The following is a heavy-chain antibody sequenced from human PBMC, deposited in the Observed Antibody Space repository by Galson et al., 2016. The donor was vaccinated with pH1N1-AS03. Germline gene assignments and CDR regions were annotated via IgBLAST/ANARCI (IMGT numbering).Heavy chain of an antibody. CDR3: ARPRLNYFDN. CDR1: GYRFTYW. Sequence: QSGAEVKKPGESLKISCKGSGYRFTYWIGWVRQMPGKGLEWMGIIYPGNSDSRYNKSFQGQVTISADTSISTVYLQWSSLQASDTAMYYFARPRLNYFDNWGQGTLVTVPS. D-gene: IGHD3-16*01. CDR2: IYPGNSDS. J-gene: IGHJ4*02. V-gene: IGHV5-51*03.